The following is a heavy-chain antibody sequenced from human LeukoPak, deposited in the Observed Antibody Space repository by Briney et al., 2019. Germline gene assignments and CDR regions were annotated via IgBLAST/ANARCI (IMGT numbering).Heavy chain of an antibody. D-gene: IGHD4-17*01. CDR1: GGSSSSGGYS. CDR2: IYHSGST. J-gene: IGHJ4*02. CDR3: ARVNWDYGRPFDY. V-gene: IGHV4-30-2*01. Sequence: PSETLSLTCAVSGGSSSSGGYSWSWIRQPPGKGLEWIGYIYHSGSTYYNPSLKSRVTISVDRSKNQFSLKLSSVTAADTAVYYCARVNWDYGRPFDYWGQGTLVTVSS.